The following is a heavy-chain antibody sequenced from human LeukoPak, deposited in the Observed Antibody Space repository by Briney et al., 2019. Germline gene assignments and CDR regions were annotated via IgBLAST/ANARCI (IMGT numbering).Heavy chain of an antibody. V-gene: IGHV4-34*01. CDR3: AGDTDDYSCMDV. CDR1: GGSFSGNY. J-gene: IGHJ6*03. D-gene: IGHD3-10*01. CDR2: IDPSGTT. Sequence: SETLSLTCAIYGGSFSGNYWSWIRQPPGKGLEWIGEIDPSGTTNYNPSLKSRVTISGDTSKNQFSLNLTSVTAADTAVYYCAGDTDDYSCMDVWGKGTTVTVSS.